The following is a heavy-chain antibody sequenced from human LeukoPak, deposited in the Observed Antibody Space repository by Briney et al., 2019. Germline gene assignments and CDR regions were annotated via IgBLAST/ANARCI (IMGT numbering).Heavy chain of an antibody. D-gene: IGHD2-2*01. CDR2: INHSGST. CDR1: GGSFSGYY. V-gene: IGHV4-34*01. CDR3: ARIDYCSSTSCYSSRYWFDP. Sequence: SETLSLTCAVYGGSFSGYYWSWIRQPPGKGLEWIGEINHSGSTNYNPSLKSRVTISVDTSKKQFSLKLSSVTAADTAVYYCARIDYCSSTSCYSSRYWFDPWGQGTLVTASS. J-gene: IGHJ5*02.